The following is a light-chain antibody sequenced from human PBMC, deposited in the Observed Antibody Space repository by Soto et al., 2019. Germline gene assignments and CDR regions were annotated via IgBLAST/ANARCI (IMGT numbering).Light chain of an antibody. CDR3: QQYGSTPLT. V-gene: IGKV3-20*01. J-gene: IGKJ4*01. CDR2: DAS. CDR1: QSVKNNY. Sequence: EIVLTQSPGTLYLSPGERATLSCRASQSVKNNYLVWYQQKPGQPPRFLIYDASTRATGTPGRFSGGGSGTDFTLTISRLEPEDFALYSCQQYGSTPLTFGGGTKVEIK.